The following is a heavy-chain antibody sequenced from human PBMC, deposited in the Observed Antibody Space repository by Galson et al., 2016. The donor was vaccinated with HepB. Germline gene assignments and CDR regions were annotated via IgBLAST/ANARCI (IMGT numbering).Heavy chain of an antibody. Sequence: TLSLTCGVSNGSISSGRHPWSWIRQPPGKGLEWIGYIYHSGSAYYSPPLRSRVTMSVDKSKNQFSLKVTSVTAEVTAMYYCARGGALGWFDPWGLGILVSVSS. V-gene: IGHV4-30-2*01. J-gene: IGHJ5*02. CDR3: ARGGALGWFDP. CDR2: IYHSGSA. CDR1: NGSISSGRHP.